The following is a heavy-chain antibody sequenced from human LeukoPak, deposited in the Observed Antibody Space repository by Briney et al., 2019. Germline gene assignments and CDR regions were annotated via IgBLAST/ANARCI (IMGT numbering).Heavy chain of an antibody. D-gene: IGHD2-21*01. CDR1: GGSFSGYY. V-gene: IGHV4-34*01. CDR3: ARGRFCGGVCFYYYYSYMAV. J-gene: IGHJ6*03. CDR2: INHSGST. Sequence: PSETLSLTCAVYGGSFSGYYWSWIRQPPGKGLEWIGEINHSGSTNYNPSLKSRVTISVDTSKNQFSLKLSSVTAADTAVYYCARGRFCGGVCFYYYYSYMAVGGKGTTVTASS.